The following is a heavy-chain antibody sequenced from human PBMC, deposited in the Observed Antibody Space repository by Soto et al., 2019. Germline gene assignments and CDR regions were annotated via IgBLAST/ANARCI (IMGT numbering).Heavy chain of an antibody. J-gene: IGHJ6*02. D-gene: IGHD2-21*01. CDR1: GYTFTSYD. V-gene: IGHV1-8*01. Sequence: ASVKVSCKASGYTFTSYDINWVRQATGQGLEWMGWMNPNSGNTGYAQKFQGRVTMTRNTSISTAYMELSSLRSEDTAVYYCAKDLFYTPTDYSGMDVWGQGTTVTVS. CDR2: MNPNSGNT. CDR3: AKDLFYTPTDYSGMDV.